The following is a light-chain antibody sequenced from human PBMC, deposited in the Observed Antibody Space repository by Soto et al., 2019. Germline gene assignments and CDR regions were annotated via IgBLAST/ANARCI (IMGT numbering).Light chain of an antibody. CDR2: AAF. CDR1: QSISNY. Sequence: DIQMTQSPSSLSASVGDRITITCRASQSISNYLNWYQQKPGKAPKLLMYAAFSLQRGVPSRFSGSGSGTDFTLTISSLQPDDFATYYCQQSYSAPITFGQGTRLEIK. CDR3: QQSYSAPIT. J-gene: IGKJ5*01. V-gene: IGKV1-39*01.